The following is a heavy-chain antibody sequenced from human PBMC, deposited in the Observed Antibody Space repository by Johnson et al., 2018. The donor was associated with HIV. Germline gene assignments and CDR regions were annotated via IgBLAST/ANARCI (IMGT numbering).Heavy chain of an antibody. J-gene: IGHJ3*02. D-gene: IGHD3-22*01. V-gene: IGHV3-30*02. CDR2: IRYDGSNK. CDR1: GFTFSSYG. CDR3: AKEKEYDSTGHDAFDI. Sequence: VESGGGVVQPGGSLRLSCAASGFTFSSYGMHWVRQAPGKGLEWVAFIRYDGSNKYYADSVKGRFTISRDNSKKRLYLQMKSLRVEETAVYYCAKEKEYDSTGHDAFDIWGQGTMVSVSS.